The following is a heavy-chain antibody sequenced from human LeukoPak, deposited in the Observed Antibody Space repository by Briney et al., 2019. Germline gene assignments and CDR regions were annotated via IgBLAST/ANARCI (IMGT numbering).Heavy chain of an antibody. CDR1: GYTFTGYY. Sequence: ASVKVSCKASGYTFTGYYMHWVRQAPGQGLEWMGWINPNSGGTNYAQKFQGRFTISRDSSKSTLYLQMNSLRAEDTAVYYCAKDLGPPLAANLPYYFDYWGQGTLVTVSS. CDR2: INPNSGGT. CDR3: AKDLGPPLAANLPYYFDY. J-gene: IGHJ4*02. D-gene: IGHD2-15*01. V-gene: IGHV1-2*02.